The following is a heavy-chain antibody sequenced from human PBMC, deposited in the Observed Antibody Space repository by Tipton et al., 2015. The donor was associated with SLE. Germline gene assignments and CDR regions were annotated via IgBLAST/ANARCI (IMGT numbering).Heavy chain of an antibody. V-gene: IGHV4-31*03. CDR1: GGSISSGGYY. CDR2: IYYSGST. Sequence: TLSLTCTVSGGSISSGGYYWSWIRQHPGKGLEWIGYIYYSGSTYYNPSLKSRVTISVDTSKNQFSLKLSSVTAADTAVYYCARDGTHDSSGYYYFDYWGQGTLVTVSS. J-gene: IGHJ4*02. CDR3: ARDGTHDSSGYYYFDY. D-gene: IGHD3-22*01.